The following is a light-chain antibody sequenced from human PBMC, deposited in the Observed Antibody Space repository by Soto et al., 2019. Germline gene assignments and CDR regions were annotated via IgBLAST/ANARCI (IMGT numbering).Light chain of an antibody. V-gene: IGKV3-20*01. CDR2: GAS. Sequence: EIVLTQSPGTLSLSPGERATLSCTASQSVSSSYLAWYQQKPGQAPRLLIYGASSRATGIPDRFSGSGSGTDFTLTICRLEPEDFAVYYCQQYGSSPPWTFGQGTKVEIK. J-gene: IGKJ1*01. CDR1: QSVSSSY. CDR3: QQYGSSPPWT.